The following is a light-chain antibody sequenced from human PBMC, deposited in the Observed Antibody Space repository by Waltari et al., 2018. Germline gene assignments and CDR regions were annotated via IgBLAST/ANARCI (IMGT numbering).Light chain of an antibody. CDR2: KAT. J-gene: IGKJ2*03. V-gene: IGKV1-5*03. CDR1: QFIDKW. CDR3: LQYHDYSS. Sequence: TQMTQSPSTLSASVGDRVTITCLASQFIDKWLAWYQQKPGKAPKPLIYKATNLETGVPSRFTGSGSGTEFTLTISSLQPDDSATFYCLQYHDYSSFGQGTKLEIK.